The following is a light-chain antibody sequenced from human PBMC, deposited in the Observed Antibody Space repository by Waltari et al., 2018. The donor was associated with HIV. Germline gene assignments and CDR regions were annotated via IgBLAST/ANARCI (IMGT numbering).Light chain of an antibody. CDR2: AAS. CDR1: QIIRDNF. Sequence: DILLTQTPGTLSLSPGQRATLSCWASQIIRDNFLAWYQQRPGTAPRLRMFAASSRATGIPDSFTGSGSGTEFSLTIARLEPEDYAVYYCQQYATSPTFGNVTNVEV. CDR3: QQYATSPT. V-gene: IGKV3-20*01. J-gene: IGKJ1*01.